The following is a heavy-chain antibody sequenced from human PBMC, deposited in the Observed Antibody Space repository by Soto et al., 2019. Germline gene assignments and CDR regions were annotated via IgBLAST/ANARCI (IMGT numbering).Heavy chain of an antibody. CDR3: ARGRTRKYDILTGYCTLHYYYGMDV. CDR1: GYTFTSYD. V-gene: IGHV1-8*01. CDR2: MNPNSGNT. Sequence: ASVKVSCKASGYTFTSYDINWVRQATGQGLEWMGWMNPNSGNTGYAQKFQGRVTMTRNTSISTAYMELSSLRSEDTAVYYCARGRTRKYDILTGYCTLHYYYGMDVWGQGTTVTV. D-gene: IGHD3-9*01. J-gene: IGHJ6*02.